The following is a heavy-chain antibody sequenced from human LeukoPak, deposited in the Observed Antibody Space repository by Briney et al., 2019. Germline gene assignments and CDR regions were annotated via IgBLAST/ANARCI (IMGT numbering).Heavy chain of an antibody. V-gene: IGHV3-48*03. J-gene: IGHJ4*02. CDR3: ARGLVSNCDSGNDFHY. CDR2: ISSSCSII. CDR1: GFTFSKFE. D-gene: IGHD6-13*01. Sequence: GGSLRLSCAASGFTFSKFEMNWVRQAPGKGLEWVSYISSSCSIIYYTDSVQCGVTISRDKAKTSVYLQMNSLRADDTAVEYCARGLVSNCDSGNDFHYLGQGALVTVS.